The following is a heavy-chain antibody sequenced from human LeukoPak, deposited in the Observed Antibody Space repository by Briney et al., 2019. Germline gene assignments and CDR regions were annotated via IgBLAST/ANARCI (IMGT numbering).Heavy chain of an antibody. D-gene: IGHD4/OR15-4a*01. J-gene: IGHJ4*02. CDR3: ASGAVPDY. Sequence: GGSLSLSCAASGFIFSDHYINWIRQPPGQGQEWISYISGRGDSVYYADSVKGRFTISRDNAEKSLFLQMNSLRVEDAAVYYWASGAVPDYWGQGTRVTVSS. CDR1: GFIFSDHY. V-gene: IGHV3-11*04. CDR2: ISGRGDSV.